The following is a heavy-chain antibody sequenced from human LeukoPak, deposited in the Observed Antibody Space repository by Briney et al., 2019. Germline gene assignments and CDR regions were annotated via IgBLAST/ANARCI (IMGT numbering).Heavy chain of an antibody. D-gene: IGHD1-26*01. CDR2: IFPGDSNI. Sequence: GESLKISCKGSGYSFTSYWIGWVRQMPGKGLEWMGIIFPGDSNIKYSPSFQGQVTISADKSISTAYLQWSSLKASDTAMYYCAASPWELLQVDYWGQGTLVTVSS. J-gene: IGHJ4*02. CDR3: AASPWELLQVDY. V-gene: IGHV5-51*01. CDR1: GYSFTSYW.